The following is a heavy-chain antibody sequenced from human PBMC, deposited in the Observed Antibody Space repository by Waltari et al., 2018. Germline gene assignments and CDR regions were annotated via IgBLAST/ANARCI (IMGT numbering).Heavy chain of an antibody. D-gene: IGHD6-25*01. CDR1: GGSFSGYY. V-gene: IGHV4-34*01. CDR3: ARGSNQLGRQRPGFWYFDL. J-gene: IGHJ2*01. Sequence: QVQLQQWGAGLLKPSETLSLTCAVYGGSFSGYYWSWIRQPPGKGLEWIGEINQSGTPNYNPSLKSRVTISVDTSKNQFSLKLSSVTAADTAVYYCARGSNQLGRQRPGFWYFDLWGRGTLVTVSS. CDR2: INQSGTP.